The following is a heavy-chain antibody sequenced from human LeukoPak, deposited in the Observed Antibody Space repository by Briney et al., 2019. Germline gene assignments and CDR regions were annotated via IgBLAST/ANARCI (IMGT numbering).Heavy chain of an antibody. Sequence: PGGSLRLSCAASGFTFSSYAMSWVRQAPGKGLEWVSAISGGGGGTYYADSVKGRFTISRDNAKNTLYLQMNSLRAEDTAVCYYAKGRIAVAGWFHLWGQGTLVSVSS. CDR2: ISGGGGGT. D-gene: IGHD6-19*01. V-gene: IGHV3-23*01. J-gene: IGHJ5*02. CDR3: AKGRIAVAGWFHL. CDR1: GFTFSSYA.